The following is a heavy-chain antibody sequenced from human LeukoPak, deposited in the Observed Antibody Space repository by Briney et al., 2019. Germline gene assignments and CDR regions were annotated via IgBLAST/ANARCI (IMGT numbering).Heavy chain of an antibody. Sequence: PSETLSLTCTVSGGSISSSSYYWGWIRQPPGKGLEWIGSIYYSGSIYYNPSLKSRVTISVDTSKNQFSLKLSSVTAADTAVYYCARAISYYYDSSGPFDYWGQGTLVTVSS. J-gene: IGHJ4*02. CDR1: GGSISSSSYY. D-gene: IGHD3-22*01. CDR2: IYYSGSI. V-gene: IGHV4-39*01. CDR3: ARAISYYYDSSGPFDY.